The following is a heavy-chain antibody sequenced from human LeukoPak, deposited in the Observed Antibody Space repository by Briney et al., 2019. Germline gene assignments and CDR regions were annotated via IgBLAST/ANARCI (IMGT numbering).Heavy chain of an antibody. Sequence: GASVKVSCKASGYTFTGYYMHWVRQAPGQGLEWMGWINPNSGGTNYAQKFQGRVTMTRDTSISTAYMELSRLRSDDTAVYYCARDYRYSGSYPKREAPDYWGQGTLVTVSS. J-gene: IGHJ4*02. V-gene: IGHV1-2*02. CDR3: ARDYRYSGSYPKREAPDY. CDR2: INPNSGGT. D-gene: IGHD1-26*01. CDR1: GYTFTGYY.